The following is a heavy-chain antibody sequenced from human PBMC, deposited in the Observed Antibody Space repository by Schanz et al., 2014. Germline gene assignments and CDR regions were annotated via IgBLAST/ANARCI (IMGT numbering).Heavy chain of an antibody. V-gene: IGHV3-48*03. CDR1: GFTFSTYG. J-gene: IGHJ3*01. CDR2: ISRDGTTS. Sequence: VQLVESGGGVVQPGGSLRLSCAASGFTFSTYGMHWVRQAPGKGLEWLSYISRDGTTSYYADSVKGRFTISRDNAKNTLYLQMNSLRAEDTAVYFCARDGGRDGYNLAFDVWGQGTLVTVSS. CDR3: ARDGGRDGYNLAFDV. D-gene: IGHD5-12*01.